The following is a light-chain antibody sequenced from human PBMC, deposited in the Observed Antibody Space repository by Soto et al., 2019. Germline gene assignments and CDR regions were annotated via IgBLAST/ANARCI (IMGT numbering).Light chain of an antibody. CDR2: DNN. J-gene: IGLJ1*01. CDR1: SSNIGNNY. Sequence: QSVLTQPPSVSAAPGQKVTISCSGSSSNIGNNYVTWYQQLPGTAPKLLIYDNNKRPSGIPDRFSGSKSGTSATLGITGLQTGDEADYYCGTWDNSLSDYLFGNGTKVTVL. V-gene: IGLV1-51*01. CDR3: GTWDNSLSDYL.